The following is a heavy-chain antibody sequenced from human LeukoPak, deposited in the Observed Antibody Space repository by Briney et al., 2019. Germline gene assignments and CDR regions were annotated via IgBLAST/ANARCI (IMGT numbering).Heavy chain of an antibody. CDR1: GFTFSSYW. V-gene: IGHV3-74*01. CDR3: ARGYCSGGSCYLKTGNWFDP. Sequence: GGSLGLSCAASGFTFSSYWMHWVRQAPGKGLVWVSRINSDGSSTSYADSVKGRFTISRDNAKNTLYLQMNSLRAEDTAVYYCARGYCSGGSCYLKTGNWFDPWGQGTLVTVSS. CDR2: INSDGSST. D-gene: IGHD2-15*01. J-gene: IGHJ5*02.